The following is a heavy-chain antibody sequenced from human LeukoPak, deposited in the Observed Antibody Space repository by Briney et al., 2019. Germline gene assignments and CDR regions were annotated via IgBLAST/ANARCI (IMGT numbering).Heavy chain of an antibody. CDR3: ARARYCSGVSCRGFDP. CDR1: GFTFSSYS. D-gene: IGHD2-15*01. CDR2: ISSSSSYI. Sequence: PGGSLRLSCAASGFTFSSYSMNWVRQAPGKGLEWVSSISSSSSYIYYADSVKGRFTISRDNSKNTVYLQMNSLRAEDTAVYYCARARYCSGVSCRGFDPWGQGTLVTVSS. V-gene: IGHV3-21*04. J-gene: IGHJ5*02.